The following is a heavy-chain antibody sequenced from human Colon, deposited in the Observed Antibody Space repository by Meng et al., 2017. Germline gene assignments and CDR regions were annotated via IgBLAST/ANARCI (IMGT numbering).Heavy chain of an antibody. Sequence: GESLKISCAASRFSLSNYDMGWVRQAPGKGLEWVSGSSTSGSATYYADSVKGRFTISRDNSQNTLYLQMDSLRAEDSAVSYCAKRLIAVAGRGSYYYYGIDVWGRGTTVTVSS. D-gene: IGHD6-19*01. CDR2: SSTSGSAT. J-gene: IGHJ6*02. CDR3: AKRLIAVAGRGSYYYYGIDV. CDR1: RFSLSNYD. V-gene: IGHV3-23*01.